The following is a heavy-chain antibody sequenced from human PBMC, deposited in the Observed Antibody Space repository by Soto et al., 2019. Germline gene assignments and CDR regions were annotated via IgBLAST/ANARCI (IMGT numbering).Heavy chain of an antibody. CDR1: GYSFTNYW. V-gene: IGHV5-51*01. CDR2: IYPGDSDT. D-gene: IGHD6-13*01. J-gene: IGHJ6*02. CDR3: ARPRSSSRNYYGMDV. Sequence: PGESLKISCKGSGYSFTNYWISWVRQIPGKGLEWMGIIYPGDSDTRYSPSFQGQVTISADKSISTAYLQWSSLKASDTAMYYCARPRSSSRNYYGMDVWGQGTTVTVSS.